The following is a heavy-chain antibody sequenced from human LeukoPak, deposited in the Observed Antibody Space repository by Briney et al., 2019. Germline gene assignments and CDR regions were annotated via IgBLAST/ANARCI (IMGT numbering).Heavy chain of an antibody. CDR1: GFSFSAHA. D-gene: IGHD3-16*01. CDR2: FSGSDA. CDR3: AKDLIYEYVWGSYSGLDV. V-gene: IGHV3-23*01. Sequence: GGSLRLSCEASGFSFSAHAMSWVRQTPGKGLEWVSGFSGSDAYYADSVKGRFTISRDNSRNTLELQMNSLRPEDTAVYYCAKDLIYEYVWGSYSGLDVWGRGTTVTVSS. J-gene: IGHJ6*02.